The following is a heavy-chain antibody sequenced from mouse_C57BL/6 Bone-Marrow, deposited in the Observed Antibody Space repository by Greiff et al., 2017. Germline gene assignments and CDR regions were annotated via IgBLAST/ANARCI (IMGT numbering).Heavy chain of an antibody. CDR1: GYTFTSYW. V-gene: IGHV1-50*01. J-gene: IGHJ4*01. CDR2: IDPSDSYT. CDR3: ASAMDY. Sequence: QVQLQQPGAELVKPGASVKLSCKASGYTFTSYWMQWVKQRPGQGLEWIGEIDPSDSYTNYNQKFKGKATLTVDTSSSTAYMQLSSLTSEDSAVYYWASAMDYWGQGTSVTVSS.